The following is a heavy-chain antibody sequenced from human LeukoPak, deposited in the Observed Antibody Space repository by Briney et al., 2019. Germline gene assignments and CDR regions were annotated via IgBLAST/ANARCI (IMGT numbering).Heavy chain of an antibody. CDR2: ISTSGSTI. V-gene: IGHV3-11*01. Sequence: PGGSLRLSCAAPGFTFSDSHMSWVRQVPGKGLEWVSYISTSGSTIYYADSVKGRFTISRDNAKNSVYLQVNSLRAEDTAVYYCARDPLDSRSWNWYFDLWGRGTLVTVSS. CDR3: ARDPLDSRSWNWYFDL. D-gene: IGHD6-13*01. CDR1: GFTFSDSH. J-gene: IGHJ2*01.